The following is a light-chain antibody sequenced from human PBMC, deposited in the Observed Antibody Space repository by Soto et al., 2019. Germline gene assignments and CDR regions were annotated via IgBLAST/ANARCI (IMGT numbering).Light chain of an antibody. V-gene: IGKV3-15*01. CDR1: QSVSSN. J-gene: IGKJ5*01. CDR3: QQYGNWPPIT. Sequence: EIVMTQSPATLSVSPGERATLSCRASQSVSSNLAWYQQKHGQAPRLLIYGASTRATGIPARFSGSGSGTEFTLTISSLQSEDFAVYYCQQYGNWPPITFGQGTRLEIK. CDR2: GAS.